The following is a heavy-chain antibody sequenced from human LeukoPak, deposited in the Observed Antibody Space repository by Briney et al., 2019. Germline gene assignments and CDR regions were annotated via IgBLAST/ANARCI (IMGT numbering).Heavy chain of an antibody. CDR3: AKDPVYYYGVGYFDY. J-gene: IGHJ4*02. Sequence: PSETLSLTCTVSGYSISSGYYWGWIRQPPGKGLEWIGSIYHSGSTYYNPSLESRVTISVDTSKNQFSLKLSSVTAADTAVYYCAKDPVYYYGVGYFDYWGQGTLVTVSS. V-gene: IGHV4-38-2*02. CDR1: GYSISSGYY. CDR2: IYHSGST. D-gene: IGHD3-10*01.